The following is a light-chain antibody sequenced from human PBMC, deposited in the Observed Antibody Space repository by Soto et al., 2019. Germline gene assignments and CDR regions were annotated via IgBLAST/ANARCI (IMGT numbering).Light chain of an antibody. CDR3: QQYNTYPCT. Sequence: DIQMTQSPSTLSTSEGDRVTIACRASQSISTWLAWYQQKPGKAPKVLIFDASRLESGVPSRFSGSGFGTEFTLTISSLQPDDFATYYCQQYNTYPCTFGQGTKVDI. CDR1: QSISTW. J-gene: IGKJ1*01. CDR2: DAS. V-gene: IGKV1-5*01.